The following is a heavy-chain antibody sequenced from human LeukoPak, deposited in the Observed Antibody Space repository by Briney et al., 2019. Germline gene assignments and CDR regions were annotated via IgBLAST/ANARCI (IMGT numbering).Heavy chain of an antibody. CDR3: ASWYYDSSGYQTGSDY. CDR1: GDSVSSNSAA. V-gene: IGHV6-1*01. J-gene: IGHJ4*02. CDR2: TYYRSKWYN. D-gene: IGHD3-22*01. Sequence: SQTLSLTCAISGDSVSSNSAAWNWIRQSPSRGLEWLGRTYYRSKWYNDYAVSVKSRITINPDTSKNQFSLQLNSVTPEDTAVYYCASWYYDSSGYQTGSDYWGQGTLATVSS.